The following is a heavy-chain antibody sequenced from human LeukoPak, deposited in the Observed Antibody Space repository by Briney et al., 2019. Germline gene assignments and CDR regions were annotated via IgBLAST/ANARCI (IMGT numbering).Heavy chain of an antibody. CDR3: ARSSYDRSPLSY. J-gene: IGHJ4*02. V-gene: IGHV3-30*04. Sequence: GGSLRLSCAASGFTFSSYAMHWVRQAPGKGLEWVAVISYDGSNKYYADSVKGRFTISRDNSKNTLYLQMNSLRAEDTAVYYCARSSYDRSPLSYWGQGTLVTVSS. D-gene: IGHD3-22*01. CDR2: ISYDGSNK. CDR1: GFTFSSYA.